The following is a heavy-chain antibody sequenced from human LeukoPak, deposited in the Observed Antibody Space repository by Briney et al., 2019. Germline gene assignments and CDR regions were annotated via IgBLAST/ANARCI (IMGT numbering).Heavy chain of an antibody. D-gene: IGHD3-22*01. Sequence: SQTLSLTCTVSGGSISSGGYYWGWIRQPPGKGLEWIGSIYYSGSTYYNPSLKSRVTISVDTSKNQFSLKLSSVTAADTAVYYCARDRGSSGYYGLYYFDYWGQGTLVTVSS. V-gene: IGHV4-39*07. CDR2: IYYSGST. J-gene: IGHJ4*02. CDR1: GGSISSGGYY. CDR3: ARDRGSSGYYGLYYFDY.